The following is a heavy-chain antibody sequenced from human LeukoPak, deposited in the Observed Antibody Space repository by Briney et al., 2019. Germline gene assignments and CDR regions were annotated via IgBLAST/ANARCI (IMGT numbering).Heavy chain of an antibody. CDR1: GYTFTSYG. CDR2: ISAYNGNT. D-gene: IGHD3-3*01. CDR3: ARDPDYDFWSGYYAVYGMDV. V-gene: IGHV1-18*01. Sequence: ASVNVSCKASGYTFTSYGISWVRQAPGQGLEWMGWISAYNGNTNYAQKLQGRVTMTTDTSTSTAYMELRSLRSDDTAVYYCARDPDYDFWSGYYAVYGMDVWGQGTTVTVSS. J-gene: IGHJ6*02.